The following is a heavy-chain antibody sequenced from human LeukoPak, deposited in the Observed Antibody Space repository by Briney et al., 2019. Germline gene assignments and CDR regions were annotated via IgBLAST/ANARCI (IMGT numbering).Heavy chain of an antibody. V-gene: IGHV4-4*07. J-gene: IGHJ4*02. Sequence: SETLSLTCAVSGGSISSYYWSWIRQPAGKGLEWIGRIYTSRTTNYNPSLKRRVTMSIDTSKNQFSLKLSSVTAADTAVYYCAREEYSSGWYSYYFDYWGQGTLVTVSS. D-gene: IGHD6-19*01. CDR2: IYTSRTT. CDR1: GGSISSYY. CDR3: AREEYSSGWYSYYFDY.